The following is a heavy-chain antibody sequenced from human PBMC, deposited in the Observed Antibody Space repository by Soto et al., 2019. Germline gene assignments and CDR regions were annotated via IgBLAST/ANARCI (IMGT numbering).Heavy chain of an antibody. CDR3: ARDFPCGHQLLRVFDI. V-gene: IGHV4-31*03. D-gene: IGHD2-2*01. Sequence: PSETLSLTCTVSGGSISSGGYYWSWIRQHPGKGLEWIGYIYYSGSTYYNPSLKSRVTISVDTSKNQFSLKLSSVTAADTAVYYCARDFPCGHQLLRVFDIWGKGTMVTVS. CDR1: GGSISSGGYY. CDR2: IYYSGST. J-gene: IGHJ3*02.